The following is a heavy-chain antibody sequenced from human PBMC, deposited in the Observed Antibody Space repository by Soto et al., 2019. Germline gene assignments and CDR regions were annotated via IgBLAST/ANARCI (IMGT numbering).Heavy chain of an antibody. CDR3: ARDRDWNLDY. CDR1: GYTSSNYG. J-gene: IGHJ4*02. CDR2: IYIDDT. D-gene: IGHD1-1*01. V-gene: IGHV1-18*01. Sequence: QVQLVQSGAEVKKPGASVKVSCKASGYTSSNYGFSWMRQAPGQGLEWMGWIYIDDTKYAQNLQGRVTMTTDKSTSTVYMELRSLRSDDTAVYYCARDRDWNLDYWGQGTLVTVSS.